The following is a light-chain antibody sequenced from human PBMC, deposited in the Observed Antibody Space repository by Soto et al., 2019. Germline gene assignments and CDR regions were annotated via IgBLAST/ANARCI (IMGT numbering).Light chain of an antibody. J-gene: IGKJ1*01. CDR1: QSVSSSY. Sequence: EVVLTQSPCTLSFSPRERATLSCRPSQSVSSSYLAWYQQKPGQAPRLLIYGASSRATGIPDRFSGSGSGTDFTLTISRLEPEDFAVYFCQQYGSSPRTFGQGTKVDIK. V-gene: IGKV3-20*01. CDR2: GAS. CDR3: QQYGSSPRT.